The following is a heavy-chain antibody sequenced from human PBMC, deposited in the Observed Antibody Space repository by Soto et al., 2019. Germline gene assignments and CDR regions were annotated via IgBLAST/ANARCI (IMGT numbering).Heavy chain of an antibody. CDR2: IYYSGST. J-gene: IGHJ5*02. CDR1: GGSISSYY. CDR3: ARVRITMVRGVTVNWFDP. Sequence: QVQLQESGPGLVKPSETLSLTCTVSGGSISSYYWSWIRQPPGKGLEWIGYIYYSGSTNYNPSLTSPLTISVDTPKSQFSRKLSSVPAADTAVYYCARVRITMVRGVTVNWFDPWGQGTLVTVSS. D-gene: IGHD3-10*01. V-gene: IGHV4-59*01.